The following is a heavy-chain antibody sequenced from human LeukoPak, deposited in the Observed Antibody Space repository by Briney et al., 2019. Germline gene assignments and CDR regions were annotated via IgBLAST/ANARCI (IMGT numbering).Heavy chain of an antibody. CDR3: ARDGPHYDIDY. CDR1: GFTFSNYG. CDR2: IRHDGSNK. D-gene: IGHD3-16*01. Sequence: PGTSLRLSCVASGFTFSNYGMHWVRQAPGKGLEWVAYIRHDGSNKMSADSVKGRFTIFRDNSKSTLYLQMNNLRAEDTAVFYCARDGPHYDIDYWGRGTLVTVSS. V-gene: IGHV3-33*01. J-gene: IGHJ4*02.